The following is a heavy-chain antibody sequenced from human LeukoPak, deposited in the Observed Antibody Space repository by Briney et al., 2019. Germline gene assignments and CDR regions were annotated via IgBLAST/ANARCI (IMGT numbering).Heavy chain of an antibody. J-gene: IGHJ4*02. Sequence: GGSLRLSCAASGFTFSSYAMHWVRQAPGKGLEWVAVISYDGSNKYYADSVKGRFTISRDNSKNTLYLQMSSLRAEDTAVYYCARVSDYYDSSGYLDYWGQGTLVTVSS. CDR2: ISYDGSNK. V-gene: IGHV3-30-3*01. D-gene: IGHD3-22*01. CDR1: GFTFSSYA. CDR3: ARVSDYYDSSGYLDY.